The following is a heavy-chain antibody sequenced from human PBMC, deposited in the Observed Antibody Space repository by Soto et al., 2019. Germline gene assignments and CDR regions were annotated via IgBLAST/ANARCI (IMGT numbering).Heavy chain of an antibody. Sequence: QVQLQESGPGLVKPSETLSLTCTVSGGSIGSYHWSWIRQPPGKGLEWIGYIHYSGITNYNPSLTSRVTISVDTSKNQFSLQLSSVTAADTAVYYCARHSGVSGTLSYYFDPWGQGTLVTVSS. V-gene: IGHV4-59*08. J-gene: IGHJ4*02. CDR1: GGSIGSYH. CDR2: IHYSGIT. CDR3: ARHSGVSGTLSYYFDP. D-gene: IGHD1-26*01.